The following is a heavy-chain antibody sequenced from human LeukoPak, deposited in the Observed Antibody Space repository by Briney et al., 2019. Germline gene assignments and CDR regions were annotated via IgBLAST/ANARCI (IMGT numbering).Heavy chain of an antibody. D-gene: IGHD6-6*01. CDR2: INHSGST. V-gene: IGHV4-34*01. CDR3: ARGLHSSSFWDYYYYYYMDV. CDR1: GGSFSGYY. J-gene: IGHJ6*03. Sequence: SETLSLTCAVYGGSFSGYYWSWIRQPPGKGLEWIGEINHSGSTNYNPSLKSRVTISVDTSKNQFSLKLSSVTAADTAVYYCARGLHSSSFWDYYYYYYMDVWGKGTTVTVSS.